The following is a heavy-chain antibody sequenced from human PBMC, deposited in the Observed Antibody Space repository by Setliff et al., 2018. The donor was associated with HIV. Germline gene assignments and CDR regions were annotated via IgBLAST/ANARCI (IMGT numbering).Heavy chain of an antibody. CDR2: IRYDGSNK. CDR3: AKRATAIAPFDY. J-gene: IGHJ4*02. Sequence: GGSLRLSCAASGFTFSSYGMHWVRQAPGKGLEWVAFIRYDGSNKYYADSVKGRFTISRDNSKNTLYLQMNSLRAEDTAVYYCAKRATAIAPFDYWGQGTLVTVSS. CDR1: GFTFSSYG. D-gene: IGHD2-21*02. V-gene: IGHV3-30*02.